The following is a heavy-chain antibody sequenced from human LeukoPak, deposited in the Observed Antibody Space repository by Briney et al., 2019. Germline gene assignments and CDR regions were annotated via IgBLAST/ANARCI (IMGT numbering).Heavy chain of an antibody. Sequence: NPSETLSLSCTVSGGSISSSSDYWGWIRQPPGKGMEWIGSIYYSGNTYFNPSLKSRVTISVDTSKNQFSLKLSSVTAADTAVYYCARLFSSRWYPGASAPCGQGTMVTVSS. J-gene: IGHJ3*01. V-gene: IGHV4-39*01. CDR2: IYYSGNT. CDR1: GGSISSSSDY. D-gene: IGHD6-13*01. CDR3: ARLFSSRWYPGASAP.